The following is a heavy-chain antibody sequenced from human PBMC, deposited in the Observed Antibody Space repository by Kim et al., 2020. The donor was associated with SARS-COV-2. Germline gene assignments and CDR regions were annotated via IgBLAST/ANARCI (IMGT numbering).Heavy chain of an antibody. CDR2: IYYSGST. V-gene: IGHV4-59*01. CDR1: GGSISSYY. Sequence: SETLSLTCTVSGGSISSYYWSWIRQPPGKGLEWIGYIYYSGSTNYNPSLKSRVTISVDTSKNQFSLKLSSVTAADTAVYYCARSYDSSGQYYYYGMDVWG. D-gene: IGHD3-22*01. J-gene: IGHJ6*01. CDR3: ARSYDSSGQYYYYGMDV.